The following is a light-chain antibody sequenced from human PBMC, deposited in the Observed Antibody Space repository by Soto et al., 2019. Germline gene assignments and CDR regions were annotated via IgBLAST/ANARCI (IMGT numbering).Light chain of an antibody. CDR1: QGISSW. CDR3: QQYENLPFT. Sequence: DIQMTQSPSSLSASVGDRVTITCRASQGISSWLAWYQQKPGKAPKLLIYDASNLERGVPSRFSGSGTGTEYTFTISSLQAEDNGTYYCQQYENLPFTFGGGTKVDIK. V-gene: IGKV1-33*01. CDR2: DAS. J-gene: IGKJ4*01.